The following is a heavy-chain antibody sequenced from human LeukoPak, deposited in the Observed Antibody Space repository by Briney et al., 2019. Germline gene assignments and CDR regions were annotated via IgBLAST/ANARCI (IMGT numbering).Heavy chain of an antibody. CDR3: ARSSAYSSSWYAYYYYMDV. V-gene: IGHV4-34*01. J-gene: IGHJ6*03. CDR1: GGSFSGYY. CDR2: IYYSGST. D-gene: IGHD6-13*01. Sequence: SETLSLTCADYGGSFSGYYWGWIRQPPGKGLQWIGSIYYSGSTYYNPSLKSRVTISVDTSKIQFSLKLSSVTAADTAVYYCARSSAYSSSWYAYYYYMDVWGKGTTVTVSS.